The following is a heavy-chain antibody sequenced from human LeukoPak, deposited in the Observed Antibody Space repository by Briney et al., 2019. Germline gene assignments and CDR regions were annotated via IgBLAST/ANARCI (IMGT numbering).Heavy chain of an antibody. CDR3: ARGVWAPFDY. V-gene: IGHV3-7*01. CDR1: GFSLSNYW. Sequence: GSLRLSCAXSGFSLSNYWMNWVRQAPGKGLEWVANIKQDGSEKNYVDSVKGRFTISRDNAKNSLILQMNSLRDEDTAVYYCARGVWAPFDYWGQGTLVTVSS. CDR2: IKQDGSEK. J-gene: IGHJ4*02. D-gene: IGHD7-27*01.